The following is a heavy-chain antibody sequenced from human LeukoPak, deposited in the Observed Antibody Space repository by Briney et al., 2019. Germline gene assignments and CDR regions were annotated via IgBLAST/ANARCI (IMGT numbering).Heavy chain of an antibody. D-gene: IGHD5-18*01. CDR1: GYSISSGSY. V-gene: IGHV4-38-2*02. CDR2: IFHSGTT. CDR3: ARDLSVTAKFDY. Sequence: SETLSLTCAVSGYSISSGSYWGWIRQPSGKGLEWIGSIFHSGTTYHNPSLKGRVTISVDTSKNQVSLKLSSVTAADTAVYYCARDLSVTAKFDYWGQGTLVTVSS. J-gene: IGHJ4*02.